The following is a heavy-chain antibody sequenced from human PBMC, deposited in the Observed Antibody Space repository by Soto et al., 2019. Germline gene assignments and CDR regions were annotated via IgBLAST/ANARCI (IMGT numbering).Heavy chain of an antibody. CDR3: ARDFTKSSSWPYYFDY. CDR2: ISAYSGST. CDR1: GYTFTTYG. Sequence: QVQLVQSGAEVKKPGASVKVSCKASGYTFTTYGISWVRQAPGQGLELMGWISAYSGSTKFAQKLQGRVTMTTDTPTTTAYMELRSLTSDDTAVYYCARDFTKSSSWPYYFDYWGQGTMVTVSS. V-gene: IGHV1-18*01. D-gene: IGHD6-13*01. J-gene: IGHJ4*02.